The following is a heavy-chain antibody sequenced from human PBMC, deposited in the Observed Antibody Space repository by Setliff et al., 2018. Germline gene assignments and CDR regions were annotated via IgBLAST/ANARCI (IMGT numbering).Heavy chain of an antibody. Sequence: ASVKVSCKASGLTFTTFSISWVRQAPGQGLEWMGWITNYNGKTDYAQKFQDRVILTTDTSTNTAYMELRNLGPDDKAIYYCATRTPVTFSGVVTTVWGQGSLVTAPQ. CDR1: GLTFTTFS. J-gene: IGHJ4*02. D-gene: IGHD3-3*01. V-gene: IGHV1-18*01. CDR2: ITNYNGKT. CDR3: ATRTPVTFSGVVTTV.